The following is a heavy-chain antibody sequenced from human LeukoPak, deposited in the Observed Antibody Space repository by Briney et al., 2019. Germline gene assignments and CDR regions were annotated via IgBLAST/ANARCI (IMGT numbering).Heavy chain of an antibody. CDR1: ADSISGYY. CDR3: ARESRDDDWFDP. V-gene: IGHV4-59*01. CDR2: IFHSGFT. Sequence: SETLSLTCAVSADSISGYYWSWIRQPPGKRLEWIGYIFHSGFTNYNPSLKSRVTISIDTSKNQFPLKLSSVTAADTAVYYCARESRDDDWFDPWGQGILVTVSS. D-gene: IGHD5-24*01. J-gene: IGHJ5*02.